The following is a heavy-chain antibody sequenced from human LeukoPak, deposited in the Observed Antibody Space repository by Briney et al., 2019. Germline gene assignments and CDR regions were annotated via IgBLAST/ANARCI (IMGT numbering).Heavy chain of an antibody. CDR2: IIPIFGTA. Sequence: GASVKVSCKASGGTFSSYAISWVRQAPGQGLEWMGRIIPIFGTANYAQKFQGRVTITADKSTSTAYMELSSLRSEDTAVYYCARDRHSGDFWSGGPSNWFDPWGQGTLVTVSS. J-gene: IGHJ5*02. CDR1: GGTFSSYA. D-gene: IGHD3-3*01. CDR3: ARDRHSGDFWSGGPSNWFDP. V-gene: IGHV1-69*06.